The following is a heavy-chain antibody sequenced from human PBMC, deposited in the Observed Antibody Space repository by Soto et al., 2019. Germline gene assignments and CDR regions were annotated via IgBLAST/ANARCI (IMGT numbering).Heavy chain of an antibody. D-gene: IGHD6-13*01. CDR1: GFTVSSNY. V-gene: IGHV3-53*01. Sequence: SLRLSCAASGFTVSSNYMSWVRQAPGKGLEWVSVIFGGGSTYYADSVKGRFTISRDNSKNTLYLQMNSLRGEDTAVYYCAREAGPLDYWGQGTPVTVSS. J-gene: IGHJ4*02. CDR3: AREAGPLDY. CDR2: IFGGGST.